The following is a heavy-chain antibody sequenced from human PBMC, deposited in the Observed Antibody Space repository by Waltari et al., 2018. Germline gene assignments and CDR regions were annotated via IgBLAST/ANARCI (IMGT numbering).Heavy chain of an antibody. D-gene: IGHD6-25*01. V-gene: IGHV4-38-2*01. J-gene: IGHJ6*03. CDR2: IFHTGSS. CDR1: GYSISSGYF. CDR3: VKRAAGRYMDV. Sequence: QVQLQESGPGLVKPSETLSLTCSVSGYSISSGYFWAWIRQPPGKGLEWIASIFHTGSSYYNPSLKSKVSISVDTSKNQYSLKLTSVTAADTAVYYCVKRAAGRYMDVWGKGTTVTVSS.